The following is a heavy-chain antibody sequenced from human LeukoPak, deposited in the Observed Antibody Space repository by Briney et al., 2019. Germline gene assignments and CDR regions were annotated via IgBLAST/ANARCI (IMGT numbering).Heavy chain of an antibody. J-gene: IGHJ4*02. Sequence: ASVKVSCKASGYTFTSYYIHWVRQAPGQGLEWMGIINTSGGSTSYAQRFQGRVTMTRDTSTSTIYMELNSLRSEDTAVYYCARDLDSSSWSICCFDYWGQGTLVTVSA. CDR3: ARDLDSSSWSICCFDY. V-gene: IGHV1-46*01. CDR1: GYTFTSYY. CDR2: INTSGGST. D-gene: IGHD6-13*01.